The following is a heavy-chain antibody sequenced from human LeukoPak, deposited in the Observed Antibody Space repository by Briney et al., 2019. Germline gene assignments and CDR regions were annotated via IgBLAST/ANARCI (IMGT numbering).Heavy chain of an antibody. V-gene: IGHV3-23*01. Sequence: GGSLRLSCAASGLTSSSYGMSWVRQAPGRGLEWVSAISTTGGTTYYADSVRGRFTISRDNSRNTLYLQMNSLRAEDTAIYYCAKVPVGATRTRAFDYWGQGTLVTVPS. J-gene: IGHJ4*02. CDR2: ISTTGGTT. D-gene: IGHD1-26*01. CDR3: AKVPVGATRTRAFDY. CDR1: GLTSSSYG.